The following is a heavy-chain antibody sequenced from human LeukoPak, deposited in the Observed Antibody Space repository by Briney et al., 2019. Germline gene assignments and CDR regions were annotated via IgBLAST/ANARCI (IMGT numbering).Heavy chain of an antibody. Sequence: GGSLRLSCAASGFTFSGYDMHWVRQATGKGLEWVSAIGTAGDTYYPGSVKGRFTISRENAKNSLYLQMNSLRAGDTAVYYCARGHCSGGSCYYFDYWGQGTLVTVSS. J-gene: IGHJ4*02. CDR3: ARGHCSGGSCYYFDY. D-gene: IGHD2-15*01. CDR2: IGTAGDT. V-gene: IGHV3-13*01. CDR1: GFTFSGYD.